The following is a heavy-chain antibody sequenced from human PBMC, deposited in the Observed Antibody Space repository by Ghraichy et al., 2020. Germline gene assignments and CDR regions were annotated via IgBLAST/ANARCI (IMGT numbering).Heavy chain of an antibody. CDR3: ARHWVWGGTPNAYFDY. D-gene: IGHD2-15*01. J-gene: IGHJ4*02. V-gene: IGHV4-39*01. Sequence: SETLSLTCTVSGGSISSSSYYWGWIRQPPGKGLEWIGSIYYSGSTYYNPSLKSRVTISVDTSKNQFSLKLSSVTAADTAVYYCARHWVWGGTPNAYFDYWGQGTLVTVSS. CDR2: IYYSGST. CDR1: GGSISSSSYY.